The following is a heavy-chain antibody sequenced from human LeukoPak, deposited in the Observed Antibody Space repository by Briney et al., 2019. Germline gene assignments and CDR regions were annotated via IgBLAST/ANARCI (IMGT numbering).Heavy chain of an antibody. Sequence: SETLSLTCAAYGGSFSGYYWSWIRQPPGKGLEWIGEINHSGSTNYNPSLKSRVTISVDTSKNQFSLKLSSVTAADTAVYYCARFSSWYFYWFDPWGQGTLVTVSS. CDR1: GGSFSGYY. CDR3: ARFSSWYFYWFDP. CDR2: INHSGST. V-gene: IGHV4-34*01. D-gene: IGHD6-13*01. J-gene: IGHJ5*02.